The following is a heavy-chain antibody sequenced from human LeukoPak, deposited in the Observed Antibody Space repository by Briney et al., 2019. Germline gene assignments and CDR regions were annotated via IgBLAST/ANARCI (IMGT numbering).Heavy chain of an antibody. CDR1: GFTFSTYG. CDR2: IRYDGSNK. D-gene: IGHD1-1*01. CDR3: ARSPTGTTCFDP. J-gene: IGHJ5*02. Sequence: PGGSLRLSCSASGFTFSTYGMHWVRQAPGKGLEWVAFIRYDGSNKYYADSVKGRFTISRDNSKNTLYLQMNSLRAEDTAVYYCARSPTGTTCFDPWGQGTLVTVSS. V-gene: IGHV3-30*02.